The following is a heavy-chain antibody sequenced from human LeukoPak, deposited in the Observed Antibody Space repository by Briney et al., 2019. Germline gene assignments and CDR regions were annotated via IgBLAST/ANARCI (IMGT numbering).Heavy chain of an antibody. CDR1: GGTFSSYA. Sequence: SVKVSCKASGGTFSSYAISWVRQAPGQGLEWMGGIIPIFGTANYAQKFQGRVTITADESTSTAYMELSSLRSEDTAVYYCAREGFPNTMVRGVIFDYWGQGTLVTASS. V-gene: IGHV1-69*13. D-gene: IGHD3-10*01. CDR3: AREGFPNTMVRGVIFDY. J-gene: IGHJ4*02. CDR2: IIPIFGTA.